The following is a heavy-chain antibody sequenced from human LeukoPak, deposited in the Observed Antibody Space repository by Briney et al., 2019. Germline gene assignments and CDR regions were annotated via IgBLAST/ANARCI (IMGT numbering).Heavy chain of an antibody. V-gene: IGHV3-30-3*01. CDR1: GFTFSSYA. CDR2: ISYDGSNK. CDR3: ARGPYSGKPIGY. D-gene: IGHD1-26*01. J-gene: IGHJ4*02. Sequence: GRSLRLSCAASGFTFSSYAMHWVRQAPGKGLGWVAVISYDGSNKYYADSVKGRFTISRDNSKNTLYLQMNSLRAEDTAVYYCARGPYSGKPIGYWGQGTLVTVSS.